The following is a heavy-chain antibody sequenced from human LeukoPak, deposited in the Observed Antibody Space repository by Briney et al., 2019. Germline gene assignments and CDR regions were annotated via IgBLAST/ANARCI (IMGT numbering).Heavy chain of an antibody. CDR1: GFTFNSYG. J-gene: IGHJ4*02. CDR2: ISYDGNNE. D-gene: IGHD1-26*01. V-gene: IGHV3-30*18. CDR3: AKAPVPNSGSYYYFDY. Sequence: GGSLRLSCSASGFTFNSYGMHWVRQAPGKGLEWVAIISYDGNNEDYADSVKGRFTISRDNSKNTLYLQMNSLRAEDTAVYYCAKAPVPNSGSYYYFDYWGQGTLVTVSS.